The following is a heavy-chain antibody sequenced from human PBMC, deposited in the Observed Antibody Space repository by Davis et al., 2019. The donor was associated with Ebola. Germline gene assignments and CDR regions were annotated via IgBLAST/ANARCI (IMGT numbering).Heavy chain of an antibody. V-gene: IGHV4-39*01. CDR1: GGSINSGSYY. CDR2: IDYSGRT. J-gene: IGHJ4*02. Sequence: PSETLSLTCTVSGGSINSGSYYWVWIRQPPGKGLEWIGSIDYSGRTSYSPSLKSRVTMSVDTSKSQFSLKLSSVTAADTAVYYCARHSFFGELLSPLDSWGQGTLVTVSP. CDR3: ARHSFFGELLSPLDS. D-gene: IGHD3-10*01.